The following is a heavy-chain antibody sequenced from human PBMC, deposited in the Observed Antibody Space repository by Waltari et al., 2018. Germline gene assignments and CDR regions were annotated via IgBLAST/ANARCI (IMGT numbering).Heavy chain of an antibody. Sequence: QLQLQESGPGLVKHSETVSRTCSVSGGSITSARHYWGCIRQPPGQGLEWIGTISYSGTTYNSPSLQIRVTISRDTSKNQLSLKLDSVTASDTAVYYCATYIGASVGTASFDVWGQGTMVTVSS. CDR1: GGSITSARHY. CDR2: ISYSGTT. V-gene: IGHV4-39*01. J-gene: IGHJ3*01. CDR3: ATYIGASVGTASFDV. D-gene: IGHD5-12*01.